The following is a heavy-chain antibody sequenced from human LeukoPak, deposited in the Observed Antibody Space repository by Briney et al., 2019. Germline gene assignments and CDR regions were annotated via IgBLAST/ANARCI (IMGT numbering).Heavy chain of an antibody. D-gene: IGHD2/OR15-2a*01. J-gene: IGHJ4*02. V-gene: IGHV4-34*01. CDR3: AGYFYAKGALDY. Sequence: PSETLSLTCAVYGGSFSGYYWSWIRQPPGKGLEWIGEINHSGSTNYNPSLKSRVTISVDTSKNQFSLKLSSVTAADTAVYYRAGYFYAKGALDYWGQGTLVTVSS. CDR1: GGSFSGYY. CDR2: INHSGST.